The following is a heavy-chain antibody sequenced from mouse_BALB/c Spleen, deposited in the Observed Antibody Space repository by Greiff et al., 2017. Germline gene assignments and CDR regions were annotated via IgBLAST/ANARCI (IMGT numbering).Heavy chain of an antibody. CDR1: GYTFTSYY. D-gene: IGHD2-1*01. J-gene: IGHJ2*01. CDR3: ARPDGNPFDY. Sequence: QVQLKESGPELVKPGASVKMSCKASGYTFTSYYIHWVKQRPGQGLEWIGWIYPGDGSTKYNEKFKGKTTLTADKSSSTAYMLLSSLTSEDSAIYFCARPDGNPFDYWGQGTTLTVSS. CDR2: IYPGDGST. V-gene: IGHV1S56*01.